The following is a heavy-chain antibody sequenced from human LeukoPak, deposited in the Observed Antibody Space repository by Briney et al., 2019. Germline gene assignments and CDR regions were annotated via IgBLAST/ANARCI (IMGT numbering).Heavy chain of an antibody. Sequence: SETLSLTCSVSGDSTSGYYWNWVRQSPEKGLEHIAYIRYSGSIYYNPSLRGRATISLDTSKNQFSLRLTSVTAADTAVYFCARMATFRGDGYHFDFWGQGTLVTVSS. V-gene: IGHV4-59*01. J-gene: IGHJ4*02. CDR1: GDSTSGYY. CDR3: ARMATFRGDGYHFDF. CDR2: IRYSGSI. D-gene: IGHD5-24*01.